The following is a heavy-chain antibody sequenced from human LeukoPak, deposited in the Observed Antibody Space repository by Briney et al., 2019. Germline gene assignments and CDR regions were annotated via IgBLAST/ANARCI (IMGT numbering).Heavy chain of an antibody. CDR2: INTNTGNP. V-gene: IGHV7-4-1*02. D-gene: IGHD2-8*02. CDR3: ARDALLVRFDY. CDR1: GYTLTDYA. Sequence: ASVKVSCKASGYTLTDYAMQWGRQAPGRWLEWMGWINTNTGNPTYAQDFTGRFVFSFDTSVTTAYLQISSLKAEDTAVYYCARDALLVRFDYWGQGTLVTVSS. J-gene: IGHJ4*02.